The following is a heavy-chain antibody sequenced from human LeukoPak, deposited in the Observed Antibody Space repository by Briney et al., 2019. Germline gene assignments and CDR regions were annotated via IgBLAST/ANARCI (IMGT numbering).Heavy chain of an antibody. Sequence: PGGSLRLSCAASGSTFSDYDMSWIRQAPGKGLEWVSDISSSGRTIHYADSVKGRFAISRDNAKSSLYLQANSLRVEDTAVYYCARGWGYFDYWGQGALVTVSS. J-gene: IGHJ4*02. CDR1: GSTFSDYD. CDR2: ISSSGRTI. V-gene: IGHV3-11*01. CDR3: ARGWGYFDY. D-gene: IGHD7-27*01.